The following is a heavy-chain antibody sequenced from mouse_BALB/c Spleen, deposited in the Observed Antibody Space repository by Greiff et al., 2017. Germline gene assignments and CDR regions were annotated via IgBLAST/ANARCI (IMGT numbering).Heavy chain of an antibody. Sequence: EVKVVESGGGLVQPGGSLKLSCAASGFTFSSYAMSWVRQTPEKRLEWVASISSGGSTYYPDSVKGRFTISRDNARNILYLQMSSLRSEDTAMYYCAREGFITTVVYFDYWGQGTTLTVSS. CDR2: ISSGGST. V-gene: IGHV5-6-5*01. J-gene: IGHJ2*01. CDR3: AREGFITTVVYFDY. CDR1: GFTFSSYA. D-gene: IGHD1-1*01.